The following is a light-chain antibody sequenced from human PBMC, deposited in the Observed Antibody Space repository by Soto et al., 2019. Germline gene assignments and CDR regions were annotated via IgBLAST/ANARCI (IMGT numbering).Light chain of an antibody. V-gene: IGLV1-51*01. J-gene: IGLJ2*01. Sequence: QSVLTQPPSVSAAPGQKVTISCSGSSSNIGNNYVSWYQQLPGTAPKLLIYDNDKRPSGIPDRFSGSKSGTSATLGITGLQTGDEGDFYCAAWDSSLSAGVFGGGTQLTVL. CDR2: DND. CDR1: SSNIGNNY. CDR3: AAWDSSLSAGV.